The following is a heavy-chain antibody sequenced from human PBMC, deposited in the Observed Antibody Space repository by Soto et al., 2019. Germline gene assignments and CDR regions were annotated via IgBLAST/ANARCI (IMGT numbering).Heavy chain of an antibody. J-gene: IGHJ4*02. Sequence: SQTLSLTCDISGDSVSSNTVAWNWIRQSPSGGLEWLGRTYYRSKWSHDYAVSVESRITINPDTSKNQFSLQLDSVTPADTAVYYCARDSPGYGDYVLFDYWGQGTRVTVSS. D-gene: IGHD4-17*01. V-gene: IGHV6-1*01. CDR2: TYYRSKWSH. CDR3: ARDSPGYGDYVLFDY. CDR1: GDSVSSNTVA.